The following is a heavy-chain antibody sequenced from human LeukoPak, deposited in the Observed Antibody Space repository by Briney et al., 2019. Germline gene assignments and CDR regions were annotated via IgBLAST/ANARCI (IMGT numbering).Heavy chain of an antibody. V-gene: IGHV3-23*01. J-gene: IGHJ4*02. D-gene: IGHD2-21*02. CDR2: ISGSGGST. CDR3: SKAQGVTRTQIDY. Sequence: PAGTLRLSCAASGFTVSSNYMSWVRQAPGKGLEWVSNISGSGGSTFYPYSVRGRITIVRNNNKNSLYLHRNSITADTTAQYYCSKAQGVTRTQIDYWGQGTLVIVSS. CDR1: GFTVSSNY.